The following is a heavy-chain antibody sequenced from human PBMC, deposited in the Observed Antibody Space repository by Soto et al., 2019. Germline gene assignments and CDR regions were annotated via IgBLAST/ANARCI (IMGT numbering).Heavy chain of an antibody. CDR1: GFTFRRYC. Sequence: EVQLVESGGGLVQPGGSLRVSCVASGFTFRRYCRSRVRQAPGQGRERVAKIEYGGREQHYVDSVKGRFTIAIDNAKNSLFLQLNSLRAEDTGVYYCARDYGAVKRYFYYWGQGTLVSVSS. V-gene: IGHV3-7*01. J-gene: IGHJ4*02. D-gene: IGHD4-17*01. CDR2: IEYGGREQ. CDR3: ARDYGAVKRYFYY.